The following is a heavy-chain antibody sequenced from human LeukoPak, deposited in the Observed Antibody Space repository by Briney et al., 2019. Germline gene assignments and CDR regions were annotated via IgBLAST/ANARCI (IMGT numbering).Heavy chain of an antibody. D-gene: IGHD3-10*01. Sequence: PWGTLSLTCAVYGVSFSGYYWSWIRQPPGKGLEWIGEINHSGSTNYNPSLKSRFSVYVASSKNKSTLKLSSKCAADTAVYYCAIGRRYYYVSGSYHGNSFDPCGQGTLVTVSS. CDR1: GVSFSGYY. V-gene: IGHV4-34*01. CDR2: INHSGST. J-gene: IGHJ5*02. CDR3: AIGRRYYYVSGSYHGNSFDP.